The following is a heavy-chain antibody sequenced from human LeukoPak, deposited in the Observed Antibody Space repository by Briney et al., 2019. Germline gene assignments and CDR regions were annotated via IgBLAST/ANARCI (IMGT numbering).Heavy chain of an antibody. Sequence: SETLSLTCTASGGSISSYYWSWIRQPAGKGLEWIGRIYTSGSTNYNPSLKSRVTMSVDTSKNQFSLKLSSVTAADTAVYYCARDSDILTGLNWFDPWGQGTLVTVSS. J-gene: IGHJ5*02. D-gene: IGHD3-9*01. CDR3: ARDSDILTGLNWFDP. V-gene: IGHV4-4*07. CDR2: IYTSGST. CDR1: GGSISSYY.